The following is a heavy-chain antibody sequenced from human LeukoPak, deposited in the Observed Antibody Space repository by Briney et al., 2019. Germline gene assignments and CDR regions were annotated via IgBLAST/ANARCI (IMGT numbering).Heavy chain of an antibody. CDR1: GFTFSSYG. CDR2: ISYDGSNK. V-gene: IGHV3-30*18. Sequence: GGSLRLSCAASGFTFSSYGMHWVRQAPGKGLEWVAVISYDGSNKYYADSVKGRFTISRDNSKNTLYLQMNSLRAEDTAVYYCAKDGQEVLPYYYSMDVWGQGTTVTVSS. CDR3: AKDGQEVLPYYYSMDV. J-gene: IGHJ6*02.